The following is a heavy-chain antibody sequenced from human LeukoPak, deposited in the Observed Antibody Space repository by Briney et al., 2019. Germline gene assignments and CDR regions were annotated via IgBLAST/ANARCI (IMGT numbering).Heavy chain of an antibody. CDR1: GFTFSTYG. CDR2: IRYDGSNK. J-gene: IGHJ6*03. V-gene: IGHV3-30*02. CDR3: AKDIGSNYYYYMDV. D-gene: IGHD2-15*01. Sequence: GGSLRLSCAASGFTFSTYGMHWVRQAPGKGLEWVAFIRYDGSNKYYGDSVKGRFTISRDNSKNTLYLQMNSLRAEDTAVHYCAKDIGSNYYYYMDVWGKGTTVTISS.